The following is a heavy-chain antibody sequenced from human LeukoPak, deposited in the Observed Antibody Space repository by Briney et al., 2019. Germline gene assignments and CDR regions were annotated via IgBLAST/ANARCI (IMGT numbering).Heavy chain of an antibody. CDR3: ARDLLTYYYDCSCYFLDY. Sequence: SETLSLTCTVSGGSLSSYYWSWIRQPAGRGLEWIGRIYTSGSTNYNPSHKSRVTMSVDTSKNQFSLKLSSVTAADTAVYYCARDLLTYYYDCSCYFLDYWGQGTLVTVPS. CDR2: IYTSGST. CDR1: GGSLSSYY. V-gene: IGHV4-4*07. J-gene: IGHJ4*02. D-gene: IGHD3-22*01.